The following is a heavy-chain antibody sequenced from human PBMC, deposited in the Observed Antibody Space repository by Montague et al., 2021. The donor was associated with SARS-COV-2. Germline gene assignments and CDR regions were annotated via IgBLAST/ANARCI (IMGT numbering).Heavy chain of an antibody. Sequence: SETLSLTCSISGVSITSYYWSWVRQPAGKGLEWISHIYASGSTNYSPSLKSRVRLSIDNPKNQFSLKLESLTAADTAVYYCVRDGGNWYYFDYWGQGALVTVSS. CDR3: VRDGGNWYYFDY. V-gene: IGHV4-4*07. CDR2: IYASGST. D-gene: IGHD3-16*01. CDR1: GVSITSYY. J-gene: IGHJ4*02.